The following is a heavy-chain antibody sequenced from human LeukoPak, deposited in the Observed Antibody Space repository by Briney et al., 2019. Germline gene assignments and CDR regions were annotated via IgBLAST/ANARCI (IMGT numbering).Heavy chain of an antibody. Sequence: SETLSLTCTVSGGSIRSYHWSWIRQSPGKGLEWIGYIYYSGSTNYNPSLKSRVTISVDTSKNQFSLKLSSVTAADTAVYYCAREEGPGYSSGWYYFDYWGQGTLVTVSS. CDR1: GGSIRSYH. D-gene: IGHD6-19*01. CDR2: IYYSGST. V-gene: IGHV4-59*01. CDR3: AREEGPGYSSGWYYFDY. J-gene: IGHJ4*02.